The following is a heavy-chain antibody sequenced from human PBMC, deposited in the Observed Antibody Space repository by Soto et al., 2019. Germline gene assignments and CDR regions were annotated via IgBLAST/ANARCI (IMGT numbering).Heavy chain of an antibody. D-gene: IGHD2-15*01. Sequence: EVQLVESGGGLVKPGGSLRLSCAASGFTFSNVWMSWVRQAPGKGLEWVGRTKSKTDGGTIDYAAPVKRRFSISRDDSKNTLDLQMNSLKTEDPAVYYCTAVGPVASRLDFWGQGTLVTVSS. CDR3: TAVGPVASRLDF. J-gene: IGHJ4*02. V-gene: IGHV3-15*01. CDR1: GFTFSNVW. CDR2: TKSKTDGGTI.